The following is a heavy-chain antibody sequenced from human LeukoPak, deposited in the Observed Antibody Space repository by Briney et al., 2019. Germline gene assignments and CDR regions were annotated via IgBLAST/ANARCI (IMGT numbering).Heavy chain of an antibody. D-gene: IGHD6-6*01. CDR1: GYTFTSYG. J-gene: IGHJ5*02. CDR2: ISAYNGNT. Sequence: ASVKVSCKASGYTFTSYGISWVRQAPGQGLEWMGWISAYNGNTNYAQKLQGRVTMTTDTSTSTAYMELRSLRSDDTAVYYCARGPEQIAARLWFDPWGQGTLVTVSS. V-gene: IGHV1-18*01. CDR3: ARGPEQIAARLWFDP.